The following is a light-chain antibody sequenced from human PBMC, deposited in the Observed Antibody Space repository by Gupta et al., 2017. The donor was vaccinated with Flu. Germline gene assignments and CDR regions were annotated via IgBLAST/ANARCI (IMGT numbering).Light chain of an antibody. CDR2: DAY. Sequence: EIVMTQSPATLSVSPGERVTLSCRASQRISSKIAWYQQKPGQAPRLLIYDAYTRPTGIPVRFSGGGSGTEFTLTINSLQSEDFAVYCCQQYDTWPPWTLGQGTKVEIK. J-gene: IGKJ1*01. CDR1: QRISSK. CDR3: QQYDTWPPWT. V-gene: IGKV3-15*01.